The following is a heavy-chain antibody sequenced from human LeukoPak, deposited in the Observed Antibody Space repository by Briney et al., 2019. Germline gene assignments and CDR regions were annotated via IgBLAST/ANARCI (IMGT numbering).Heavy chain of an antibody. V-gene: IGHV3-53*01. D-gene: IGHD2-15*01. Sequence: PGGSLRLSCAASGFSVRSNYMSWVRQAPGKGLQWVSVIYNDGTTYYADSVKGRFTISRDNSKNMLYLQMNSLRAEDTAVYYCAREICSGSCNAPSYVDVWGNGTTVTVSS. CDR2: IYNDGTT. J-gene: IGHJ6*03. CDR1: GFSVRSNY. CDR3: AREICSGSCNAPSYVDV.